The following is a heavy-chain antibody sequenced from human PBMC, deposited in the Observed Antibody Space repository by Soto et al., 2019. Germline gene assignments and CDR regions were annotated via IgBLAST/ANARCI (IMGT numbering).Heavy chain of an antibody. CDR1: GGTFSSYA. CDR3: ARGGYSYGPFAY. CDR2: IIPIFGTA. Sequence: ASVKVSCKASGGTFSSYAISWVRQAPGQGLEWMGGIIPIFGTANYAQKFQGRVTITADESTSTAYMELSSLRSEDTAVYYCARGGYSYGPFAYWGQGTLVTVSS. V-gene: IGHV1-69*13. J-gene: IGHJ4*02. D-gene: IGHD5-18*01.